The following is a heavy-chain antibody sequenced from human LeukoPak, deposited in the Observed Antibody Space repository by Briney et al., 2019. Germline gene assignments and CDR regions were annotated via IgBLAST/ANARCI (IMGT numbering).Heavy chain of an antibody. D-gene: IGHD5-24*01. Sequence: GASVKVSCKASGGTFNNYAISGVTQAPGQGLEWMGGTIPKFGTAKYAQNFQDGVTVSTDEFTGTAYMELSSLRSEDTAVYYCAIPRGPMGTLVYGGFEIWGQGTMVTVSS. CDR3: AIPRGPMGTLVYGGFEI. V-gene: IGHV1-69*05. J-gene: IGHJ3*02. CDR2: TIPKFGTA. CDR1: GGTFNNYA.